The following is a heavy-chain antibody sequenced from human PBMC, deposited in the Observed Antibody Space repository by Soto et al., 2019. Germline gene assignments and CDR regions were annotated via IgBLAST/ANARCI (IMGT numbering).Heavy chain of an antibody. CDR2: INPSGGST. Sequence: ASVKVSCKASGYTFTSYYMHWVRQAPGQGLEWMGIINPSGGSTSYAQKFQGRVTMTRDTSTSTVYMELSSLRSEDTAVYYCARDFDIVVVPAATKHPSYAFDIWGQGTMVTVSS. D-gene: IGHD2-2*01. CDR1: GYTFTSYY. CDR3: ARDFDIVVVPAATKHPSYAFDI. V-gene: IGHV1-46*03. J-gene: IGHJ3*02.